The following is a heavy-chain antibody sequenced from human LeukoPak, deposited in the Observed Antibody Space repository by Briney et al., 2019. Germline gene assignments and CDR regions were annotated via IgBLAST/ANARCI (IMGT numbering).Heavy chain of an antibody. J-gene: IGHJ4*02. D-gene: IGHD3-22*01. CDR2: VNPNSGNT. V-gene: IGHV1-8*01. Sequence: ASVKVSCKASGYTFTSYDINWVRQATGQGLEWMGWVNPNSGNTGYAQKFQGRVTMTRNTSISTAYMELSSLRSEDTAVYYCARAPHYYHDSIGYYYQDYWGQGTLVTVSS. CDR1: GYTFTSYD. CDR3: ARAPHYYHDSIGYYYQDY.